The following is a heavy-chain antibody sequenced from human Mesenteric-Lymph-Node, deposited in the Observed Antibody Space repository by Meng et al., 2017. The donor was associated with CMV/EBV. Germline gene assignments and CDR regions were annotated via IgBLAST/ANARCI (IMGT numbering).Heavy chain of an antibody. CDR2: INTDGSST. CDR3: ARGDTSGYFPHYHYYDMDV. D-gene: IGHD3-22*01. Sequence: GGSLRLSCAASGFTFSNYWMHWVRQAPGKGLVWVSRINTDGSSTSYADSVKGQFTISRDNAKNTLYLQMNSLGAEDTAVYYCARGDTSGYFPHYHYYDMDVWGQGTTVTVSS. V-gene: IGHV3-74*01. J-gene: IGHJ6*02. CDR1: GFTFSNYW.